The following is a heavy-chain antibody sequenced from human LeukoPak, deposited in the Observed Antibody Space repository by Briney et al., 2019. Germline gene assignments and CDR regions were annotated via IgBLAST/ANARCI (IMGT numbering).Heavy chain of an antibody. CDR1: GGSFSGYY. Sequence: SSETLSLTCAVYGGSFSGYYWSWIRQPPGKGLEWIGEINHSGSTKHNPSLKSRVTISGDTSKNQFSLKLSSVTAADTAVYYCARAFRYSSSWSFAEYFQHWGQGTLVTVSS. J-gene: IGHJ1*01. V-gene: IGHV4-34*01. CDR3: ARAFRYSSSWSFAEYFQH. CDR2: INHSGST. D-gene: IGHD6-13*01.